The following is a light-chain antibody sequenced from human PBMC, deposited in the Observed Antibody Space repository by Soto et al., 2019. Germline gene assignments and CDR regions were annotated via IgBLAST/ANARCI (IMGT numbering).Light chain of an antibody. J-gene: IGKJ4*01. CDR1: QSVSNN. Sequence: EIVLTQSPATLSVSPGERAALSCRASQSVSNNLAWYQQKPGQPPRLLIFGASTRATGIPARFSGSGSEAEFALTISTLQSEDFAXYYCXQYSVWPLTFGGGTKVEIK. CDR2: GAS. V-gene: IGKV3D-15*01. CDR3: XQYSVWPLT.